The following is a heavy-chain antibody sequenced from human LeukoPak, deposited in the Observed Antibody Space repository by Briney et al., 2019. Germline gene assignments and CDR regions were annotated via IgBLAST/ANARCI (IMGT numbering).Heavy chain of an antibody. CDR3: ARRTGDKRSAYDY. V-gene: IGHV3-21*01. CDR2: ISSSSSYI. CDR1: GFTFSSYS. Sequence: GGSLRLSCAASGFTFSSYSMNWVRQAPGKGLEWVSSISSSSSYIYYADSVKGRFTISRDNAKNSLYLQMNSLRAENTAVYYCARRTGDKRSAYDYWGQGTLVTVSS. J-gene: IGHJ4*02. D-gene: IGHD7-27*01.